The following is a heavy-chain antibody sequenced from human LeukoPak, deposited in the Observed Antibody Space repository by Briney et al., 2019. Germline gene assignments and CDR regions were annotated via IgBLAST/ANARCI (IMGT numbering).Heavy chain of an antibody. D-gene: IGHD5-18*01. J-gene: IGHJ4*02. CDR3: AKDLDPDNGYSYALPFDY. V-gene: IGHV3-23*01. CDR1: GFTFSSYA. Sequence: PGGSLRLSCAASGFTFSSYAMSWVRQAPGKGLEWVSAISGSGGSTYYADSVKGRLTISRDNSKNTLYLQMNSLRAEDTAVNYCAKDLDPDNGYSYALPFDYWGQGTLVTVSS. CDR2: ISGSGGST.